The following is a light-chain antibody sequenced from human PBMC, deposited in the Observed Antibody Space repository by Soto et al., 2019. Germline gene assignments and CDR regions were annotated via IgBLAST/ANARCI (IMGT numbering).Light chain of an antibody. CDR1: QSVSSS. CDR3: QQYNNWPLT. J-gene: IGKJ4*01. V-gene: IGKV3-15*01. CDR2: GAS. Sequence: EIVMTQSPATLSVSPGERATLSCRASQSVSSSLAWYQQKPGQARRLLIYGASTRATGIPARFSGSGSGTEFTLTISSLQSEDFAVYYCQQYNNWPLTFGGGTKVEIK.